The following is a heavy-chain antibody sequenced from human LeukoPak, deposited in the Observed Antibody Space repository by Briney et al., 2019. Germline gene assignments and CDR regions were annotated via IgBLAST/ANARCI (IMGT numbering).Heavy chain of an antibody. D-gene: IGHD1-26*01. Sequence: PGGSLRLSCAVSGFTFSDHRMDWVRQAPGKRLEWVGRIRNKGNRVNTEYAASVKGRFSISRHDLKKPVYLQMNSLKTEDTAVYHCTRYRVGATTGFDYWGQGTLVTVSS. J-gene: IGHJ4*02. CDR3: TRYRVGATTGFDY. CDR2: IRNKGNRVNT. V-gene: IGHV3-72*01. CDR1: GFTFSDHR.